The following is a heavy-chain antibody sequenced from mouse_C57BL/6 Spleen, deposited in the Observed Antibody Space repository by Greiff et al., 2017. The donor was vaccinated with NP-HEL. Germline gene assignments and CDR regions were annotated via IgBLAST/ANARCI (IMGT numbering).Heavy chain of an antibody. V-gene: IGHV1-15*01. CDR2: IDPETGGP. Sequence: VQLQQSGAELVRPGASVTLSCKASGYTFTDYEMHWVKQTPVHGLEGIGAIDPETGGPAYIQQFKGKSILTADKSSSTAYMGLRSLTSEDSSVYYCTRWGYGNYGFAWFAYWGQGTLVTVSA. J-gene: IGHJ3*01. CDR3: TRWGYGNYGFAWFAY. CDR1: GYTFTDYE. D-gene: IGHD2-10*02.